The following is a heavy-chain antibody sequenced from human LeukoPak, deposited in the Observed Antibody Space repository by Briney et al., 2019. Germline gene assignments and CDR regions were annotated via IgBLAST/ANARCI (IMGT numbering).Heavy chain of an antibody. Sequence: SETLSLTCTVSGGSISSSSYYWGWIRQPPGKGLEWIGSIYYSGSTYYNPSLKSRVTISVDTSKNQFSLKLSSVTAADTAVYYCARHSFVTRIVGRYFDWLPNYFDYWGQGTLVTVSS. D-gene: IGHD3-9*01. J-gene: IGHJ4*02. V-gene: IGHV4-39*01. CDR1: GGSISSSSYY. CDR2: IYYSGST. CDR3: ARHSFVTRIVGRYFDWLPNYFDY.